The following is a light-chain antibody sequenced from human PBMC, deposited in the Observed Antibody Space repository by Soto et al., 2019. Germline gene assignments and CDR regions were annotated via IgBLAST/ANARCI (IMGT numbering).Light chain of an antibody. J-gene: IGLJ1*01. CDR1: SSDVGGYNY. CDR3: SSYTSSSTLYV. Sequence: QSALTQPASVSGSPGQSITISCTGTSSDVGGYNYVSWYQQHPGKAPKLMIFEVSSRPSGVSYRFSGSKSGNTASLTISGLQAEDEAEYYCSSYTSSSTLYVFGSGTKVTVL. V-gene: IGLV2-14*01. CDR2: EVS.